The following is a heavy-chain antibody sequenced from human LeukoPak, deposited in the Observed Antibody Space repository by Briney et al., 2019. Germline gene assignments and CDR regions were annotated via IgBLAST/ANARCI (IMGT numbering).Heavy chain of an antibody. CDR2: IYYSGSS. Sequence: PSETLSLTCTVSGGSVIRSSDLWVWIRQPPGKGLEWIGGIYYSGSSYFDPSLKSRINISIDTSKNQFFLRVTSVTAADTAVYYCARYYGSGSKTVRAFDYWGQGTLVIVSS. CDR3: ARYYGSGSKTVRAFDY. J-gene: IGHJ4*02. D-gene: IGHD3-10*01. CDR1: GGSVIRSSDL. V-gene: IGHV4-39*01.